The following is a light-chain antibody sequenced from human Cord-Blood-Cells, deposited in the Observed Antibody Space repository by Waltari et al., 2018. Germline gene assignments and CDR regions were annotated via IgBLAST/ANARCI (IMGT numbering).Light chain of an antibody. Sequence: DIQMPQSPSTLSASVGDRVTITCLASQSISSWLAWYQQKPGKAPKLLIYKASSLESGVPSRFSGSGSGTEFTLTISSLQPDDFATYYCQQYNSYWTFGQGTKVEIK. J-gene: IGKJ1*01. CDR1: QSISSW. CDR2: KAS. CDR3: QQYNSYWT. V-gene: IGKV1-5*03.